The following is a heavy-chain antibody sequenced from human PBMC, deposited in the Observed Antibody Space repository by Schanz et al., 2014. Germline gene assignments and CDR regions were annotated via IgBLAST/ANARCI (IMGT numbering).Heavy chain of an antibody. D-gene: IGHD3-10*01. Sequence: QVHLVESGGGVVQPGRSLRLSCAASGFTFSSYGMHWVRQAPGRGLEWVALIWYDGSNKYYAESVKGRFTISRDNPKNTLYLQMNSLRAEDTAVYYCARGPIPIQGVPMDFWGQGTLVTVSS. CDR2: IWYDGSNK. CDR1: GFTFSSYG. J-gene: IGHJ4*02. CDR3: ARGPIPIQGVPMDF. V-gene: IGHV3-33*03.